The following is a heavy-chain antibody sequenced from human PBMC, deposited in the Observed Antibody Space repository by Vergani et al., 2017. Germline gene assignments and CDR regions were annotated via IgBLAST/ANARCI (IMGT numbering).Heavy chain of an antibody. CDR2: IIPILGIA. D-gene: IGHD2-2*01. Sequence: QVQLVQSGAEVKKPGASVKVSCKASGYTFTSYGISWVRQAPGQGLEWMGRIIPILGIANYAQKFQGRVTITADKSTSTAYMELSSLRSEDTAVYYCARGSSTSWSYLFDPWGQGTLVTVSS. CDR1: GYTFTSYG. V-gene: IGHV1-69*04. CDR3: ARGSSTSWSYLFDP. J-gene: IGHJ5*02.